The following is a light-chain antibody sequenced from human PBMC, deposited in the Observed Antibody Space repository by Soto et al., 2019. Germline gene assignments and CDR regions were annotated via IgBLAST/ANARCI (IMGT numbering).Light chain of an antibody. CDR1: SSDVGGYNY. CDR3: SSYGGTNNFEV. V-gene: IGLV2-8*01. J-gene: IGLJ2*01. CDR2: EVS. Sequence: QSALTQPPSAAGSPGQSVTISCTGTSSDVGGYNYVSWYQQHPGTAPTLIIYEVSKRPSGVPDRFSGSKSGNTASLTVSGLQAEDEADYYCSSYGGTNNFEVFGVGTKLTVL.